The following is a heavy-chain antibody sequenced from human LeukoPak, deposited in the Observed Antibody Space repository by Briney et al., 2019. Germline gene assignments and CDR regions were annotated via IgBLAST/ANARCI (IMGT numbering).Heavy chain of an antibody. Sequence: RPGGSLRLSCAASGFTFDDYGMSWVRQAPGKGLEWVSGINWNGGSTGYADSVKGRFTISRDNAKNSLYLQMNSLRAEDTALYYCARDHGVTIFGVPYNWFDPWGQGTLVTVSS. J-gene: IGHJ5*02. D-gene: IGHD3-3*01. CDR2: INWNGGST. CDR1: GFTFDDYG. CDR3: ARDHGVTIFGVPYNWFDP. V-gene: IGHV3-20*04.